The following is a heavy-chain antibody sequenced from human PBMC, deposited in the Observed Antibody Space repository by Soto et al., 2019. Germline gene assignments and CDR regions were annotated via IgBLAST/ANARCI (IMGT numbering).Heavy chain of an antibody. CDR2: IIPIFGTA. CDR3: ARKYCSSTSCLEQYYYYGMDV. J-gene: IGHJ6*02. D-gene: IGHD2-2*01. V-gene: IGHV1-69*13. CDR1: GGTFSSYA. Sequence: ASVKVSCKASGGTFSSYAISWVRQAPGQGLEWMRGIIPIFGTANYAQKFQGRVTITADESTSSAYMELSSLRSEDTAVYYCARKYCSSTSCLEQYYYYGMDVWGQGTTVTVSS.